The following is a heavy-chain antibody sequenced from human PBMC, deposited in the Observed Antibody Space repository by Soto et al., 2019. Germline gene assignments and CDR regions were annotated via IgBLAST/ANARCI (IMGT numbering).Heavy chain of an antibody. CDR3: ARGGRYYDSSGYHWYWYFDL. V-gene: IGHV3-13*01. Sequence: EVQLVESGGGLVQPGGSLRLSCAASGFTFSSYDMHWVPQATGKGLEWVSAIGTAGDTYYPGSVKGRFTIARENAKNSLYLQMNSLRAGDTAVYYCARGGRYYDSSGYHWYWYFDLWGRGTLVTGSS. CDR1: GFTFSSYD. D-gene: IGHD3-22*01. J-gene: IGHJ2*01. CDR2: IGTAGDT.